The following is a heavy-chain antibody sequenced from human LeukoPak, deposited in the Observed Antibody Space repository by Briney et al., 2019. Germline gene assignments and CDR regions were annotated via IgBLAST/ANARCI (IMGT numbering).Heavy chain of an antibody. CDR1: GFTFSSYA. CDR3: ARDGVHYDSSGYYRYYFDL. V-gene: IGHV3-64*01. J-gene: IGHJ4*02. Sequence: PGGSLRLSCAASGFTFSSYAMHWVRQAPGKGLEYVSAISSNGGSTYYANSVKGRFTISRDNSKNSLYLQMNSLRVEDTAVYYCARDGVHYDSSGYYRYYFDLWGQGTLVTVSS. D-gene: IGHD3-22*01. CDR2: ISSNGGST.